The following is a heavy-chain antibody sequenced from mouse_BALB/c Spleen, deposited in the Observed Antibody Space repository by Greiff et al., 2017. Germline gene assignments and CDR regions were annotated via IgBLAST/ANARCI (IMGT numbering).Heavy chain of an antibody. CDR2: IYPGNGDT. Sequence: QVQLQQPGAELVKPGASVKMSCKASGYTFTSYNMHWVQQTPGQGLEWIGAIYPGNGDTSYNQKFKGKATLTADKSSSTAYMQLSSLTSEDSAVYYCARRTYGNYAAMDYWGQGTSVTVSS. CDR1: GYTFTSYN. D-gene: IGHD2-1*01. CDR3: ARRTYGNYAAMDY. V-gene: IGHV1-12*01. J-gene: IGHJ4*01.